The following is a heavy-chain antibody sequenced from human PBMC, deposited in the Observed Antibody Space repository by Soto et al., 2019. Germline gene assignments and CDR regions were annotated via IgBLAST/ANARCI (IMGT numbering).Heavy chain of an antibody. CDR2: IFYTGAT. CDR3: AREGRHSGGMRESWFDH. V-gene: IGHV4-31*03. J-gene: IGHJ5*02. D-gene: IGHD3-10*01. CDR1: GYSVTSPTHS. Sequence: TLYLTCPVSGYSVTSPTHSWNRHPQVPGRGLEFDGYIFYTGATYDNATLRGRVSMSTDTSKNKFSLHLRSVTAADTAIYYCAREGRHSGGMRESWFDHWGQGSLVTVSS.